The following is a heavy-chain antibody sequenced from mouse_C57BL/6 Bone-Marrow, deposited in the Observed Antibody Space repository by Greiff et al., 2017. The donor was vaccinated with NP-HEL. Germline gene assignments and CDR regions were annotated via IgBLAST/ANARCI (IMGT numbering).Heavy chain of an antibody. CDR3: ARMGDY. CDR1: GYTFTDYY. CDR2: IYPGSGNT. V-gene: IGHV1-76*01. Sequence: QVQLQQSGAELVRPGASVKLSCKASGYTFTDYYINWVKQRPGQGLEWIARIYPGSGNTYYNEKFKGKATLTAEKSSSTAYMQLSSLTSEDSAVYFCARMGDYWGQGTTLTVSS. J-gene: IGHJ2*01.